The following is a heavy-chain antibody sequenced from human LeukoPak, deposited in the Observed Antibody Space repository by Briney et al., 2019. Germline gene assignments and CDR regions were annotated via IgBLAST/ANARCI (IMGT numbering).Heavy chain of an antibody. CDR1: GYTFTSYG. J-gene: IGHJ6*02. CDR3: ARDRLIAARRSDAFGMDV. CDR2: ISAYNGNT. D-gene: IGHD6-6*01. V-gene: IGHV1-18*01. Sequence: ASVKVSCKASGYTFTSYGISWVRQAPGQGLEWMGWISAYNGNTNYAQKLQGRVAMTTDTSTSTAYMELRSLRSDDTAVYYCARDRLIAARRSDAFGMDVWGQGTTVTVSS.